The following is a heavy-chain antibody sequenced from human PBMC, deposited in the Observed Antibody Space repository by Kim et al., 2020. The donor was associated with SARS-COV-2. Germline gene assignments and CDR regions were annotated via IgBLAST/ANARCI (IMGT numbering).Heavy chain of an antibody. J-gene: IGHJ4*02. CDR2: IYYTGSA. CDR1: GDSIINYY. V-gene: IGHV4-59*01. Sequence: SETLSLTCTVSGDSIINYYWSWIRQPPGKGLEWIGYIYYTGSATYNPSLKSRVIISVDTSKNQFSLRLSSMTAADTAMYYCARGGPSSKPFHYWGQGNLVTVSA. D-gene: IGHD6-13*01. CDR3: ARGGPSSKPFHY.